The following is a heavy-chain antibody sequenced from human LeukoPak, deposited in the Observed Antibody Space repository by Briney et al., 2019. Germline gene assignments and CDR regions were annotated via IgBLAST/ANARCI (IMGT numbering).Heavy chain of an antibody. J-gene: IGHJ6*03. V-gene: IGHV4-4*09. Sequence: SETLSLTCTVSGGSISSYYWSWIRQPPGKGLEWIGYIFTSGNTNYNPSLKTRVTISADTSKNQFSLKLSSVTAADTAVYFCAKLGVTMVRGVYYYYYMDVWGKGTTVTVSS. CDR1: GGSISSYY. CDR3: AKLGVTMVRGVYYYYYMDV. CDR2: IFTSGNT. D-gene: IGHD3-10*01.